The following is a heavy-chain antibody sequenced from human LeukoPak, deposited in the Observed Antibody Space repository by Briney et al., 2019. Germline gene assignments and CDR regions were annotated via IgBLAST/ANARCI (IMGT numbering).Heavy chain of an antibody. CDR3: SRGREQLSSYYLDY. V-gene: IGHV3-30*02. CDR1: GFTFSSCG. Sequence: GGSLRLSCAVSGFTFSSCGMHWVRQAPGKGLEWVAFIRYDGSDKYYADSVKGRFTISRDNSKNTLYLQMDSLRPEDTAVYYCSRGREQLSSYYLDYWGQGTLVTVSS. D-gene: IGHD6-13*01. CDR2: IRYDGSDK. J-gene: IGHJ4*02.